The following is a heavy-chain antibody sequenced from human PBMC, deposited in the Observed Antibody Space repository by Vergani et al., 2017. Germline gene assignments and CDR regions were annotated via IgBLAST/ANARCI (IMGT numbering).Heavy chain of an antibody. V-gene: IGHV1-69*02. CDR2: IIPSLGIA. CDR3: ARRPRAIKTTVTTEYYYDYGMDV. J-gene: IGHJ6*02. Sequence: QVQLVQSGAEVKKPGSSVKVSCKASGGTFSSYTISWVRQAPGQGLEWMGRIIPSLGIANYAQKFQGGVTITADKSTSTAYMELSSLRSEDTAVYYCARRPRAIKTTVTTEYYYDYGMDVWGQGTTVTVSS. D-gene: IGHD4-17*01. CDR1: GGTFSSYT.